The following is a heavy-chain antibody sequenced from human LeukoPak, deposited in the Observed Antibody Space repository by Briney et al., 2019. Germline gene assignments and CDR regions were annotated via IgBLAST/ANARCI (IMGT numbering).Heavy chain of an antibody. CDR2: IIPIFGTA. CDR3: ARSGPVVVANDAFDI. CDR1: GGTFSSYA. V-gene: IGHV1-69*13. Sequence: SVKVSCKASGGTFSSYAISWVRQAPGQGLEWMGGIIPIFGTAIYAQKFQGRVTITADESTSTAYMELSSLRSEDTAVYYCARSGPVVVANDAFDIWGQGTMVTVSS. D-gene: IGHD3-22*01. J-gene: IGHJ3*02.